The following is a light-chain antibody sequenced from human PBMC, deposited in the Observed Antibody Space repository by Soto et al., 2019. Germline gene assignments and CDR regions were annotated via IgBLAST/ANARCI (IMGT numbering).Light chain of an antibody. Sequence: DIQMTQSPSSLSASVGDRVTITCRASQSISSYLNWYQQKPGKAPKLLIYAASSLQSGVPSRFSGGGSGTDFTLTISSLRPEDFATYYCQQSFSNPTWTFGQGTKVDIK. CDR1: QSISSY. CDR2: AAS. V-gene: IGKV1-39*01. CDR3: QQSFSNPTWT. J-gene: IGKJ1*01.